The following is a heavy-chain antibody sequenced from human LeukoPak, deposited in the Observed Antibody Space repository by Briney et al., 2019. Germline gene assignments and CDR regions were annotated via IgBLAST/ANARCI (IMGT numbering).Heavy chain of an antibody. CDR3: AREESGGYFDY. CDR1: GFTFTNYY. D-gene: IGHD2-8*02. J-gene: IGHJ4*02. Sequence: ASVKVSCKASGFTFTNYYMHWVRQAPGQGLEWMGLINPSGSNTNYAQKFRGRVTMTRDTSATTVYMELSSLRSEDTAVYYCAREESGGYFDYRGQGTLVTVSS. V-gene: IGHV1-46*01. CDR2: INPSGSNT.